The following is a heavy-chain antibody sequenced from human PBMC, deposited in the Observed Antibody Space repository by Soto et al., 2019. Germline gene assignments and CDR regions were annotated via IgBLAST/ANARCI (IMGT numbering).Heavy chain of an antibody. D-gene: IGHD2-2*01. V-gene: IGHV1-69*08. CDR1: GGTFSRYS. J-gene: IGHJ6*02. CDR2: IIPIFGIP. Sequence: VXLXXXGAXVKKPGSSVKVSCKASGGTFSRYSXXWVRQAPGHGLEWIGRIIPIFGIPSYAQKFQGRVTITADESTSTAYMELSSLRSDDTAVYYCAREDRDRETGLVPAAIDGMDVWGQGTTVTVSS. CDR3: AREDRDRETGLVPAAIDGMDV.